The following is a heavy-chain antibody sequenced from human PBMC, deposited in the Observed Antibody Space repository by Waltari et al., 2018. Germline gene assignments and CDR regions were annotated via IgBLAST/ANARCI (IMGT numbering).Heavy chain of an antibody. J-gene: IGHJ5*02. CDR1: GSPFSPLG. D-gene: IGHD2-2*01. CDR2: IGSSGRNT. Sequence: EVQLLESGGGLVQPGGSLSLPCAASGSPFSPLGMGWVRQAPGKGLEGVSVIGSSGRNTYYADSVKGRFTISRDDSKNTLYLQMNSLRAEDTAVYYCAKGPAARTNWFDPWGQGTLVTVSS. CDR3: AKGPAARTNWFDP. V-gene: IGHV3-23*01.